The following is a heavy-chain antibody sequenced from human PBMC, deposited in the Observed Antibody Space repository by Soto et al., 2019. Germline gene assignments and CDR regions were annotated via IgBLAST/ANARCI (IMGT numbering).Heavy chain of an antibody. D-gene: IGHD6-13*01. J-gene: IGHJ6*02. CDR2: ISGSGGST. V-gene: IGHV3-23*01. CDR3: AKDPPIAAAVYYYYGMDV. Sequence: PVGSLRLSCAASGFTFSSYAMSWVRHSPGKGLEWVSAISGSGGSTYYADSVKGRFTISRDNSKNTLYLQMNSLRAEDTAVYYCAKDPPIAAAVYYYYGMDVWGQGTTVTVSS. CDR1: GFTFSSYA.